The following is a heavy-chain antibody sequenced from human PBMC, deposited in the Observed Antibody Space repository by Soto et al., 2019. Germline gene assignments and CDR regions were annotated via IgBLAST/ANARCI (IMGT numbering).Heavy chain of an antibody. V-gene: IGHV4-59*01. CDR3: APGHRRGWD. CDR2: IYNSGTV. CDR1: GASISSDY. Sequence: PSETLSLTCNVFGASISSDYWRWIRQPPGAGLEWIAYIYNSGTVNYNSSLKSRVTISIDTSMNQFSLRLTSVTAADTAVYYCAPGHRRGWDWGQGSQATVSS. D-gene: IGHD6-19*01. J-gene: IGHJ4*02.